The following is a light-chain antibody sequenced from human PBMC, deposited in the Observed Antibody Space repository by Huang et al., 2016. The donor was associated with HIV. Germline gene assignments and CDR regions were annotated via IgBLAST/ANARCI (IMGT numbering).Light chain of an antibody. CDR1: QSVSSNF. J-gene: IGKJ1*01. Sequence: EIVLTQSPGTLSLSPGERATLSCRASQSVSSNFLAWYQQKPGQAPRLLIYGASTRAPGSPNRFSGSGSGTDFTLTISRLEPEDFAVYYCQQYGRSPATFGQGTKVEVK. CDR2: GAS. CDR3: QQYGRSPAT. V-gene: IGKV3-20*01.